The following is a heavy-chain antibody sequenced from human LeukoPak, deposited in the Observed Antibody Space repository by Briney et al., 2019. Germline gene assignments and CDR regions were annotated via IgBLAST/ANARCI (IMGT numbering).Heavy chain of an antibody. J-gene: IGHJ5*02. CDR3: AKWSDELLFDP. CDR1: GFTFSSYS. Sequence: GGSLRLSCAASGFTFSSYSMNWVRQAPGKGLEWVSYISSSSSTIYYADSVKGRFTISRDNAKNSLYLQLNSLRAEDTAVYYCAKWSDELLFDPWGQGTLVTVSS. V-gene: IGHV3-48*01. D-gene: IGHD1-26*01. CDR2: ISSSSSTI.